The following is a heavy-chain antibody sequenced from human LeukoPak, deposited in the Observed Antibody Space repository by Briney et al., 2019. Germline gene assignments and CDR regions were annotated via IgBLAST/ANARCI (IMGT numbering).Heavy chain of an antibody. Sequence: PSETLSLTCTVSGGSLSSAYHWAWIRQPPGQGLEWIGRIDYSGSTYYHPSLKSRVTISADTSKSQFSLKLTPVTAADTAIYYCARHHTRLTLTALVDSWGQGTLVTVSS. CDR1: GGSLSSAYH. J-gene: IGHJ4*02. V-gene: IGHV4-39*01. D-gene: IGHD2-21*02. CDR2: IDYSGST. CDR3: ARHHTRLTLTALVDS.